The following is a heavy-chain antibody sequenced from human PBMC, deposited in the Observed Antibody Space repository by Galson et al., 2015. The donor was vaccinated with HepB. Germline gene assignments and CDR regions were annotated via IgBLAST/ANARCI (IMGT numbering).Heavy chain of an antibody. Sequence: SLRLSCAVSGFTVISNYMSWVRQAPGKGLEWVSIIYSGGTTYYADSVKGRFTISRDKSKNTLYLEMNSLRVEDTAVYYCARDHTGAGGGWGQGTLVTVSS. CDR2: IYSGGTT. CDR1: GFTVISNY. CDR3: ARDHTGAGGG. V-gene: IGHV3-53*01. D-gene: IGHD2-8*02. J-gene: IGHJ4*02.